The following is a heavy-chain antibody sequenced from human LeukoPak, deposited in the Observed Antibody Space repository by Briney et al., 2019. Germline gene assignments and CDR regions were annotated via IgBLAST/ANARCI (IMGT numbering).Heavy chain of an antibody. CDR2: INHDGQRI. V-gene: IGHV3-48*02. CDR1: GFIFCDYV. J-gene: IGHJ4*02. D-gene: IGHD3-9*01. CDR3: ARDYDWAFDF. Sequence: GGSLRLSCAASGFIFCDYVMSWVRQAPGRGLEWISYINHDGQRIYYPESVRGRFTISRDNGKNSLYLQMNSLRDEDAALYYWARDYDWAFDFWGQGTPVTVSS.